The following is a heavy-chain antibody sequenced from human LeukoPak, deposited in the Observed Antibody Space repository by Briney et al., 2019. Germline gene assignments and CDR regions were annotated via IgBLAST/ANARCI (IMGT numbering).Heavy chain of an antibody. Sequence: GGSLRLSCAASGFTFSSYAMSWVRQAPGKGLEWVSAISGSGGSTYYADSVKGRFTISRDNSKNTLYLQMNSLRAEDTAVYYCARDGRYCSSTSCYAGHGWFDPWGQGTLVTVSS. J-gene: IGHJ5*02. CDR1: GFTFSSYA. D-gene: IGHD2-2*01. V-gene: IGHV3-23*01. CDR2: ISGSGGST. CDR3: ARDGRYCSSTSCYAGHGWFDP.